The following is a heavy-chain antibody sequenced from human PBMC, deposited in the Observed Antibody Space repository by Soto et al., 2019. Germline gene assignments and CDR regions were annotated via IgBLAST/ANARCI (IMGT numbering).Heavy chain of an antibody. V-gene: IGHV4-39*01. Sequence: PSETLSLTCTVSGGSISSSSYYWGWIRQPPGKGLEWIGSIYYSGSTYYNPSLKSRVTISVDTSKNQFSLKLSSVTAADTAVYYCARELRFLEWLSGDYYYYGMDVWGQGATVTVSS. CDR1: GGSISSSSYY. J-gene: IGHJ6*02. D-gene: IGHD3-3*01. CDR2: IYYSGST. CDR3: ARELRFLEWLSGDYYYYGMDV.